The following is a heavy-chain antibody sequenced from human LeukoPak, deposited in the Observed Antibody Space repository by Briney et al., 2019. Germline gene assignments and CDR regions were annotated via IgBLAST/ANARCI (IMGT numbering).Heavy chain of an antibody. CDR2: ISGSGGST. Sequence: PGGSLRLSCAASGFTFSSYAMSWVRQALGKGLEWVSAISGSGGSTYYADSVKGRFTISRDNSKNTLYLQMNSLRAEDTAVYYCAKDHVAYYYDSSGYYYPAPFDYWGQGTLVTVSS. D-gene: IGHD3-22*01. CDR1: GFTFSSYA. J-gene: IGHJ4*02. V-gene: IGHV3-23*01. CDR3: AKDHVAYYYDSSGYYYPAPFDY.